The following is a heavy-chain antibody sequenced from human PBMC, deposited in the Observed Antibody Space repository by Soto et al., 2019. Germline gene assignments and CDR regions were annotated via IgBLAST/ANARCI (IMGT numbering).Heavy chain of an antibody. CDR1: GLNYCSSC. Sequence: SLRLSCAASGLNYCSSCMHWVRQAPGKGLVWVSRINSDGTSANYADSVKGRFNISRDNAKNTLYLQMNSLRAEDTAVYYFARELETPFHDYCYVMDFWGKRTTVTVSP. CDR2: INSDGTSA. V-gene: IGHV3-74*01. J-gene: IGHJ6*04. CDR3: ARELETPFHDYCYVMDF. D-gene: IGHD3-3*02.